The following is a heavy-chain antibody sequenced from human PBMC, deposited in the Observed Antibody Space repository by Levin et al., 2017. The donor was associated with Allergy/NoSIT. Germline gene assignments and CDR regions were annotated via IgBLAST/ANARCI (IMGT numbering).Heavy chain of an antibody. D-gene: IGHD3-22*01. V-gene: IGHV1-2*02. CDR3: ARVLAYYYDSSGYYPGAFDI. CDR1: GYTFTGYY. CDR2: INPNSGGT. J-gene: IGHJ3*02. Sequence: GGSLRLSCKASGYTFTGYYMHWVRQAPGQGLEWMGWINPNSGGTNYAQKFQGRVTMTRDTSISTAYMELSRLRSDDTAVYYCARVLAYYYDSSGYYPGAFDIWGQGTMVTVSS.